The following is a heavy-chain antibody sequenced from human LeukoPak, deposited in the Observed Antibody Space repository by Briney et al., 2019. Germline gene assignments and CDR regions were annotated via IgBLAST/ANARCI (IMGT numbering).Heavy chain of an antibody. CDR1: GYTFTSYD. J-gene: IGHJ6*02. CDR3: ARGGYCSGGSCYSYYYGMDV. Sequence: ASVKVSCKASGYTFTSYDINWVRQATGQGLEWMGWMNPNSGNTGYAQKFQGRVTITRNTSISTAYMELSSLRSEDTAVYYCARGGYCSGGSCYSYYYGMDVWGQGTTVTVSS. V-gene: IGHV1-8*03. CDR2: MNPNSGNT. D-gene: IGHD2-15*01.